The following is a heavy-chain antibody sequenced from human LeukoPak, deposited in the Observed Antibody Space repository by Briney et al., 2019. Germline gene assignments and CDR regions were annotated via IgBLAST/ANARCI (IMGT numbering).Heavy chain of an antibody. CDR3: AKDSSSSYYYYYYMDV. V-gene: IGHV3-30*02. J-gene: IGHJ6*03. D-gene: IGHD6-13*01. CDR2: IRYDGSNK. Sequence: GGSLRLSCAASGFTFSSYGMHWVRQAPGKGLEWVAFIRYDGSNKYYADSVKGRFTISRDNSKNTLYLQMNSLRAEDTAVYYCAKDSSSSYYYYYYMDVWGKGTTVTVSS. CDR1: GFTFSSYG.